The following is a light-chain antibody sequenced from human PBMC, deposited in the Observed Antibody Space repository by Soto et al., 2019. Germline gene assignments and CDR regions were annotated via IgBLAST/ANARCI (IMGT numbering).Light chain of an antibody. J-gene: IGKJ1*01. CDR2: RAS. V-gene: IGKV1-5*03. CDR1: QSISTW. Sequence: DIQMTQSPSTLSAFVGDTVSVTCRASQSISTWVAWYQQKPGQAPKLLIYRASSLQSGVPSRFSGSGSGTEFTLTISSLQTDDFATYYCLQYHNYWTFGQGTKVEIK. CDR3: LQYHNYWT.